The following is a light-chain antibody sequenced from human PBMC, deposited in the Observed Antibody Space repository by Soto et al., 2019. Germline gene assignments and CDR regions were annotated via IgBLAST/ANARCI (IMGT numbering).Light chain of an antibody. CDR2: GAS. CDR3: QQYGGSSWT. Sequence: EIVLTQSPGTLSLSPGERATLSCRASQSVSSSYSAWYQQKPGQAPRLLIYGASSRATGIPDRFSGSGSGTDFTLTISRLEPEDFAVYYCQQYGGSSWTFGQGTKVDIK. J-gene: IGKJ1*01. CDR1: QSVSSSY. V-gene: IGKV3-20*01.